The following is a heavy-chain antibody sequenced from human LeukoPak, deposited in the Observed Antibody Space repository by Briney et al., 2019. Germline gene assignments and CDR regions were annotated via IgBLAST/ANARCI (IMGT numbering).Heavy chain of an antibody. D-gene: IGHD1-14*01. CDR2: IYHSGST. CDR3: AGTDGRGYYRDPPVDQ. CDR1: GGSISSSNW. Sequence: SETLSLTCAVSGGSISSSNWWSWVRQPPGKGLEWIGEIYHSGSTNYNPSLKSRVTISVDKSKNQFSLKLSSVTAADTAVYYCAGTDGRGYYRDPPVDQWGQGNPVTVSS. V-gene: IGHV4-4*02. J-gene: IGHJ4*02.